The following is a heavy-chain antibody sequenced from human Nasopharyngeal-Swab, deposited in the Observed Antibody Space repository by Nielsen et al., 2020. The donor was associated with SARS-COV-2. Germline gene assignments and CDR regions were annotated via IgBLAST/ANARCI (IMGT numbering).Heavy chain of an antibody. V-gene: IGHV4-30-4*01. CDR3: ARVRDNGYYFDS. D-gene: IGHD5-24*01. CDR1: GGSISSRDYY. CDR2: IYYRGTT. Sequence: SETLSLTCTVSGGSISSRDYYWSWIRQSPGKGLDWIGYIYYRGTTDYNPTLPSRFAMSVDTSKNEFSLKVMSVPASDTATYYCARVRDNGYYFDSWGQGTLVTVSS. J-gene: IGHJ4*02.